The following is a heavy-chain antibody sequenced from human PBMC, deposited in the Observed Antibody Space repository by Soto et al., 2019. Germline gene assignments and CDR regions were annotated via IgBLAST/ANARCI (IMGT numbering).Heavy chain of an antibody. CDR3: ARDGVAYYDILTGYPPPLALDY. J-gene: IGHJ4*02. D-gene: IGHD3-9*01. CDR1: GFTFSSYG. V-gene: IGHV3-33*01. Sequence: PRGSLRLSCAASGFTFSSYGMHWVRQAPGKGLEWVAVIWYDGSNKYYADSVKGRFTISRDNSKNTLYLQMNSLRAEDTAVYYCARDGVAYYDILTGYPPPLALDYWGQGTLVTVSS. CDR2: IWYDGSNK.